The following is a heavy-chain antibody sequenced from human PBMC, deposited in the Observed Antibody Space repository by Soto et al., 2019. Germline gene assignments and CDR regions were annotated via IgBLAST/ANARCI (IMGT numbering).Heavy chain of an antibody. CDR2: FDPEHGET. CDR3: ASPRPTIVGATMVLEGLDY. J-gene: IGHJ4*02. D-gene: IGHD1-26*01. V-gene: IGHV1-24*01. CDR1: GYTLTELS. Sequence: QVQLVQSGAEVKKPGASVKVSCKVSGYTLTELSMHWVRQAPGKGLEWMGGFDPEHGETIYAQKFQGRVTMTEDTSTDTAYMELSSLRSEDTAVYYCASPRPTIVGATMVLEGLDYWGQGTLVTVSS.